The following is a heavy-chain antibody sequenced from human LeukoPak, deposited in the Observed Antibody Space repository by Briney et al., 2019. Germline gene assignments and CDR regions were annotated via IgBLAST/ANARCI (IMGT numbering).Heavy chain of an antibody. D-gene: IGHD3-10*01. CDR2: TYYRSRWYY. Sequence: SQTLSLTCAISGDSVSSNTATWYWIRQSPSRGLEWLGRTYYRSRWYYEYAVSVRSRITINADTSKNHFSLQLNTVTPDDTAVYYCARDPSGDQGLDSWGQGTLVTVSS. J-gene: IGHJ4*02. CDR3: ARDPSGDQGLDS. CDR1: GDSVSSNTAT. V-gene: IGHV6-1*01.